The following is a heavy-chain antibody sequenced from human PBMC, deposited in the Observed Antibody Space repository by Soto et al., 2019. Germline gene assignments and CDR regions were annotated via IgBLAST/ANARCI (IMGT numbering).Heavy chain of an antibody. J-gene: IGHJ3*02. CDR3: ARDWGSDILTGSDAFDI. CDR1: VGSFSIVGYY. CDR2: IYYSGST. V-gene: IGHV4-61*08. D-gene: IGHD3-9*01. Sequence: PSETLSFTCTVSVGSFSIVGYYWSWIRHPPGKGLEWIGYIYYSGSTNYNPSLKSRVTISVDTSKNQFSLKLSSVTAADTAVYYCARDWGSDILTGSDAFDIWGQGTMVTVSS.